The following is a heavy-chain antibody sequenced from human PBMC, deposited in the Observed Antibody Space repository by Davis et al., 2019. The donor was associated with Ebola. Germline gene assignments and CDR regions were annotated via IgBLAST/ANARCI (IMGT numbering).Heavy chain of an antibody. CDR3: ARAQFGDVVLDY. CDR2: IGTSGDT. V-gene: IGHV3-13*01. D-gene: IGHD4-17*01. J-gene: IGHJ4*02. CDR1: GFTFSTYD. Sequence: GESLKISCAASGFTFSTYDMHWVLPPPGKGLEWFSVIGTSGDTYYRGSVKGRFTISRENARNSLYLQMNSLTAGDTAVYYCARAQFGDVVLDYWGQGTLVTVSS.